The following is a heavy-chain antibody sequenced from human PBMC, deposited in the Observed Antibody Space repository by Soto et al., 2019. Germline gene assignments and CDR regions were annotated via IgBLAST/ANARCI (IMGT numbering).Heavy chain of an antibody. V-gene: IGHV1-18*01. CDR2: ITAYNGNT. D-gene: IGHD1-1*01. CDR3: GTFLQLRPLDY. Sequence: GASVKGSCEASGYAFTRFVTGWGPQAPAQGLDYMGGITAYNGNTDYAQNFKDRVTMTLDTSTSTVYMELRTLISDDPAVYYCGTFLQLRPLDYGGQGTLVTVPS. CDR1: GYAFTRFV. J-gene: IGHJ4*02.